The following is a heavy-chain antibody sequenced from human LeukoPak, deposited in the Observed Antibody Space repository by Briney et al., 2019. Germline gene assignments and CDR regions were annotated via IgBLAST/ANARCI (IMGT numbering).Heavy chain of an antibody. Sequence: RSSETLSLTCTVSGGSISSYYWSWIRQPPGKGLEGMGYIYYSGSTNYNPSLKSRVTISVDTSKNQFSLKLSSVTAADTAVYYCARGITIFGVVIIGPYYYMDVWGKGTTVTVSS. J-gene: IGHJ6*03. CDR3: ARGITIFGVVIIGPYYYMDV. D-gene: IGHD3-3*01. CDR1: GGSISSYY. V-gene: IGHV4-59*01. CDR2: IYYSGST.